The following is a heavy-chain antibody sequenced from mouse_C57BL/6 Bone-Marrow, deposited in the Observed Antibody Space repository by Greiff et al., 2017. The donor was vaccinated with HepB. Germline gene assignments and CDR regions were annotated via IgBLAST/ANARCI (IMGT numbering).Heavy chain of an antibody. CDR3: ARYKSSRRDYFDY. Sequence: EVKLVESGGGLVQPGGSLSLSCAASGFTFTDYYMSWVRQPPGKALEWLGFIRNKANGYTTEYSASVKGRFTISRDNSQSILYLQMNALRAEDSATYYCARYKSSRRDYFDYWGQGTTLTVSS. CDR2: IRNKANGYTT. CDR1: GFTFTDYY. D-gene: IGHD1-1*01. J-gene: IGHJ2*01. V-gene: IGHV7-3*01.